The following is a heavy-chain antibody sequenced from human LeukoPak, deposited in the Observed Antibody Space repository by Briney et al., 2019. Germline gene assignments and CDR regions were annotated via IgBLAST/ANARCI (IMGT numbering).Heavy chain of an antibody. J-gene: IGHJ3*02. CDR2: IYYSGST. Sequence: TSETLSLTCTVSGGSISSSSYYWGWIRQPPGKGLEWIGSIYYSGSTYYNPSLKSRVTISVDTSKNQFSLKLSSVTAADTAVYYCARGNRPYGEHEAFDIWGHGTTVTVSP. CDR3: ARGNRPYGEHEAFDI. V-gene: IGHV4-39*01. D-gene: IGHD3-10*01. CDR1: GGSISSSSYY.